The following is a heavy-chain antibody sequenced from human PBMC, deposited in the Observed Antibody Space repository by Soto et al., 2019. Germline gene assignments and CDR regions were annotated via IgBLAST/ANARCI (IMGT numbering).Heavy chain of an antibody. Sequence: PSETLSLTCAVSGGSLSSSNWWSWVRQPPGKGVEWIGEISQSGNTKYNTSLKSRLTISIDKSKNQFSLNLSSVTAADTAVYYCARPYYYYGMDVWGQGTTVTVSS. CDR3: ARPYYYYGMDV. V-gene: IGHV4-4*02. J-gene: IGHJ6*02. CDR1: GGSLSSSNW. CDR2: ISQSGNT.